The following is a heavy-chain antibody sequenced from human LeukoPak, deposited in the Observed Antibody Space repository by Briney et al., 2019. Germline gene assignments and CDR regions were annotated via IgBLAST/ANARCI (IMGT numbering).Heavy chain of an antibody. CDR2: ISSSSSYI. CDR1: GFTFSSYS. D-gene: IGHD4-17*01. Sequence: GSLRLSCAASGFTFSSYSMNWVRQAPGKGLEWVSSISSSSSYIYYADSVKGRFTISRDNAKNSLYLQMNSLRDEDTAVYYCARVDDYGDREGAFDIWGQGTMVTVSS. J-gene: IGHJ3*02. V-gene: IGHV3-21*01. CDR3: ARVDDYGDREGAFDI.